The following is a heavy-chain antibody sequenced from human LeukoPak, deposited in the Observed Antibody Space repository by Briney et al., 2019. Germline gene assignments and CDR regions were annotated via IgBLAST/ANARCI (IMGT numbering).Heavy chain of an antibody. CDR3: ANHLACGSTSCPPFDD. Sequence: GGSLRLSCAASGFTFSSYGMHWVRQAPGKGLEWVAVIWYDGSNKYYADSVKGRFTISRDNAKSSLYLQMNSLRAEDTAVYYCANHLACGSTSCPPFDDWGQGTLVTVSS. V-gene: IGHV3-33*03. CDR1: GFTFSSYG. D-gene: IGHD2-2*01. J-gene: IGHJ4*02. CDR2: IWYDGSNK.